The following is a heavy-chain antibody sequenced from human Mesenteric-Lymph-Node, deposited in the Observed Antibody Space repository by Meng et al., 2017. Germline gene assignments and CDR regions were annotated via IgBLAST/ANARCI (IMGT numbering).Heavy chain of an antibody. V-gene: IGHV1-8*03. CDR1: GYTFVSYD. Sequence: ASVKVSCKASGYTFVSYDINWVRQAPGQGLEWMGWMNPNSGNTGCAQRFQGRVTLTRNTSISTAYMELSSLRSEDTAVYFCARDFSAAAGTLPEYYYYGMDVWGQGTTVTVSS. CDR3: ARDFSAAAGTLPEYYYYGMDV. D-gene: IGHD6-13*01. CDR2: MNPNSGNT. J-gene: IGHJ6*02.